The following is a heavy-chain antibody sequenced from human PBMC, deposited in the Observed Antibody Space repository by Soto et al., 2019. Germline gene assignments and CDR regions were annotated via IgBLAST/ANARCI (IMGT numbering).Heavy chain of an antibody. D-gene: IGHD3-22*01. CDR2: IYHSGST. CDR1: GGSISSGGYS. Sequence: QLQLQESGSGLVKPSQTLSLTCAVSGGSISSGGYSWSWIRQPPGKGLEWIGYIYHSGSTYYNPSLKSRVTISVDRSKNQFFLKLSSVTAADTAVYYCARSNYYDSSGYYYDAFDIWGQGTMVTVSS. CDR3: ARSNYYDSSGYYYDAFDI. J-gene: IGHJ3*02. V-gene: IGHV4-30-2*01.